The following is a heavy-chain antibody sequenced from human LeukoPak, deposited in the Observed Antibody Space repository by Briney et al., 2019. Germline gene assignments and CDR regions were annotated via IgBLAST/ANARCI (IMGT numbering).Heavy chain of an antibody. J-gene: IGHJ4*02. V-gene: IGHV3-74*01. CDR3: ARSDSGDVDY. Sequence: GGSLRLSCAASGFSFSNYWMHWVRQTPGKGLVWVSRINTDGTSTSYADSVKGRFTISRDNAKNTLYLQVNGLRAEDTALYFCARSDSGDVDYWGQGTLVTVSS. CDR2: INTDGTST. D-gene: IGHD3-10*01. CDR1: GFSFSNYW.